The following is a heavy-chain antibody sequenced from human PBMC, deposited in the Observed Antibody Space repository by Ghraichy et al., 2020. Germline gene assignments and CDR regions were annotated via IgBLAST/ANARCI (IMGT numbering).Heavy chain of an antibody. CDR2: IKEDESER. CDR3: ATNWTGLNFDS. V-gene: IGHV3-7*01. Sequence: GGSLRLSCAASGFTFSSYWMTWVRQAPGKGLEWVANIKEDESERAYVDSVKGRFTISRDNAKNSLYLQMNSLRAEDTAVYYCATNWTGLNFDSWGQGTLVTVSS. J-gene: IGHJ4*02. CDR1: GFTFSSYW. D-gene: IGHD1-1*01.